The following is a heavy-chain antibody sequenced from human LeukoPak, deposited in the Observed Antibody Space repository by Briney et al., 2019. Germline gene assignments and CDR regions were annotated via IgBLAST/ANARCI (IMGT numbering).Heavy chain of an antibody. CDR2: ISSSSSYI. D-gene: IGHD3-16*01. CDR3: ARALGKNWFDP. J-gene: IGHJ5*02. CDR1: GFTFSSYS. V-gene: IGHV3-21*01. Sequence: GSLRLSCAASGFTFSSYSMNWVRRAPGKGLEWVSSISSSSSYIYYADSVKGRFTISRDNAKNSLYLQMNSLRAEDTAVYYCARALGKNWFDPWGQGTLVTVSS.